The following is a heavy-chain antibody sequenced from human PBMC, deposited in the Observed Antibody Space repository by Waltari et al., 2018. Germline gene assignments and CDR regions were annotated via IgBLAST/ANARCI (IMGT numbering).Heavy chain of an antibody. CDR1: GSIFTDYY. V-gene: IGHV1-2*06. D-gene: IGHD3-10*01. Sequence: QVQLVQSGAAVKKPAASVKVSCTASGSIFTDYYIHWVRQAPGRGLEWVGRFNPDSGGTNYAQKFQGRVTMTTDTSITTAYMELSRLTSDDTALYYCVRGSGGYSWFDPWGQGTLLTVSS. J-gene: IGHJ5*02. CDR2: FNPDSGGT. CDR3: VRGSGGYSWFDP.